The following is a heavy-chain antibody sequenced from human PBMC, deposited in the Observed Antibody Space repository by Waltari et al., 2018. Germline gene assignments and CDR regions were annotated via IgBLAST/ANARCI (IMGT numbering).Heavy chain of an antibody. V-gene: IGHV3-23*01. CDR2: ISGSGGST. CDR1: GFTFSSYA. D-gene: IGHD2-2*01. Sequence: EVQLLESGGGLVKPGGSLRLSCAASGFTFSSYAMSWVRQAPGKGLEWVSAISGSGGSTYSSDSVKGRFTISIANSKNTLYLQMNSLGAEDTAVYYCARGGAYCSSTSCANYYYYGMDVWGQGTTVTVSS. CDR3: ARGGAYCSSTSCANYYYYGMDV. J-gene: IGHJ6*02.